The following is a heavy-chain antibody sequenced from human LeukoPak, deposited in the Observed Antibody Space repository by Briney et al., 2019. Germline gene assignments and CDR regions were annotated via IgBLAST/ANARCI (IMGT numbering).Heavy chain of an antibody. Sequence: KASETLSLTCTVSGASISSYYWAWVRQPPGKGLEWIGYVYYSGGTYYNPSLKSRVIISLDTSKNQFSLRLNSATAADTAIYYCARKRGPNCNKDCLFDPWGQGTLVTVSS. D-gene: IGHD2/OR15-2a*01. CDR1: GASISSYY. J-gene: IGHJ5*02. CDR3: ARKRGPNCNKDCLFDP. CDR2: VYYSGGT. V-gene: IGHV4-59*01.